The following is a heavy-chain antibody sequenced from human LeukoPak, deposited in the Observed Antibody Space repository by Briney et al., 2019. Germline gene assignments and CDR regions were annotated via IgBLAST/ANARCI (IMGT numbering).Heavy chain of an antibody. CDR2: IKPNSGAT. CDR1: GYTFTGYY. V-gene: IGHV1-2*02. J-gene: IGHJ4*02. D-gene: IGHD2-2*01. CDR3: ARGSSNTNGKFPNDY. Sequence: GASVKVSCKASGYTFTGYYIHWVRQAPRQGLEWMGWIKPNSGATSFAQKFHGRVTMTRDTSISTAYMELSTLRSDDTAVYYCARGSSNTNGKFPNDYWGQGTLVTVSS.